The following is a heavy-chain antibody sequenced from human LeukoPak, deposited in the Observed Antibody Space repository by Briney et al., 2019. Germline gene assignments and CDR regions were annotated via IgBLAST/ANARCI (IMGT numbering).Heavy chain of an antibody. CDR3: AREWGTAMVPFDY. D-gene: IGHD5-18*01. J-gene: IGHJ4*02. CDR2: INNSGST. CDR1: GGSFSNYY. V-gene: IGHV4-34*01. Sequence: SETLSLTCAVYGGSFSNYYWSWIRQPPGKGLEWIGEINNSGSTNYNPSLKSRVTISVDTSKNQFSLKLSSVTAADTAVYYCAREWGTAMVPFDYWGQGTLVTVSS.